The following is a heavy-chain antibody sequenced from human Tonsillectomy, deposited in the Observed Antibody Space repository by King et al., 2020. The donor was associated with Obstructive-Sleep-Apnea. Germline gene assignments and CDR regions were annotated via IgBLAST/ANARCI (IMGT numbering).Heavy chain of an antibody. D-gene: IGHD6-13*01. Sequence: VQLVESGGGVVQPGRSLRLSCAASGFTFSSYSMHWVRQAPGKGLEWVAVISYDGSNKYYADSVKGRFTISRDNSKNTLYLQMNSLRAEDTAVYYCARDPVTIGGSSWYTSNFDYWGQGTLVTVSS. CDR3: ARDPVTIGGSSWYTSNFDY. V-gene: IGHV3-30*04. J-gene: IGHJ4*02. CDR1: GFTFSSYS. CDR2: ISYDGSNK.